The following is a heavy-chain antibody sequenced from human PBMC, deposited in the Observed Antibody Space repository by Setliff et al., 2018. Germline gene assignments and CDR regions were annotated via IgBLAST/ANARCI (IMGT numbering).Heavy chain of an antibody. D-gene: IGHD3-16*01. J-gene: IGHJ3*02. CDR3: ALFGDRNTFPT. V-gene: IGHV3-30*04. CDR1: GFTFSSYA. Sequence: SLRLSCAASGFTFSSYAMHWVRQAPGKGLEWVAVISYDGSNKYYAGSVKGRFTISRDNSKNTLYLQMNCLRAEDTALYYCALFGDRNTFPTWGQGTMVTGSS. CDR2: ISYDGSNK.